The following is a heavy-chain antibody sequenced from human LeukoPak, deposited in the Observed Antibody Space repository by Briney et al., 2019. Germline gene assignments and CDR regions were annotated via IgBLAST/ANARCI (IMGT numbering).Heavy chain of an antibody. Sequence: ASVKVSCKASGYTFTSYGINWVRQAPGQGLEWMGWISAYNGNTNYAQKLQGRVTMTTDTATSTAYMELRSLRSDDTAVYYCARELEAVAGPNLFHPWGPGTPVTVSS. CDR3: ARELEAVAGPNLFHP. CDR1: GYTFTSYG. J-gene: IGHJ5*02. CDR2: ISAYNGNT. D-gene: IGHD6-19*01. V-gene: IGHV1-18*01.